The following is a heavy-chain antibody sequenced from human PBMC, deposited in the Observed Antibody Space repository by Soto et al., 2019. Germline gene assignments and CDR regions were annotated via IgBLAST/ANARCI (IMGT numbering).Heavy chain of an antibody. CDR2: ISYDGSNR. CDR1: VFTVSRFG. Sequence: PGGALRLSCAASVFTVSRFGMHWVRQAPGKGLEWVAVISYDGSNRFYADSVKGRFTISRDNSKNTLYLQMNSLRPEDTAVYYCAKDLYGSETYTYYCGMDVWGQGTTVTVSS. D-gene: IGHD3-10*01. V-gene: IGHV3-30*18. CDR3: AKDLYGSETYTYYCGMDV. J-gene: IGHJ6*02.